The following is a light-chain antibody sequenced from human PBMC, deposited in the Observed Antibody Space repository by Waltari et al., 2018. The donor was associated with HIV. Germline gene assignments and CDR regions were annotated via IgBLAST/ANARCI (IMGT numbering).Light chain of an antibody. Sequence: QSALTQPPSASGSPGQSVTISCTGSSSDVGSYNYVSWYQQHPGKAPKLMIYDVTKRPSGVPDRFSGSKSGNTASLTVSGLQADDEADYYCSSYAGSNNKVFGTGTKVTVL. CDR1: SSDVGSYNY. V-gene: IGLV2-8*01. CDR3: SSYAGSNNKV. CDR2: DVT. J-gene: IGLJ1*01.